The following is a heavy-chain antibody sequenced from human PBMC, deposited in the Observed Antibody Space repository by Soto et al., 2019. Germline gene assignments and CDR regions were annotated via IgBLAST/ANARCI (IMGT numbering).Heavy chain of an antibody. Sequence: GESLKISCKGSGYSFTSYWISWVRQMPGKGLEWMGRIDPSDSYTNYSPSFQGHVTISADKSISTAYLQWSSLKASDTAMYYCATGGVVGGRSNGMDVWGQGTTVTVSS. CDR3: ATGGVVGGRSNGMDV. CDR2: IDPSDSYT. CDR1: GYSFTSYW. J-gene: IGHJ6*02. V-gene: IGHV5-10-1*01. D-gene: IGHD2-21*01.